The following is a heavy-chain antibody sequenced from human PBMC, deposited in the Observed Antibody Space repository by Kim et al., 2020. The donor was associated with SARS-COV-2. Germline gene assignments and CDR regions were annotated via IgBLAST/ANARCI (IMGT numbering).Heavy chain of an antibody. CDR2: IWYDGSNK. CDR1: GFTFSSYG. J-gene: IGHJ6*02. CDR3: ASEATVTTYYYYGMDV. Sequence: GGSLRLSCAASGFTFSSYGMHWVRQAPGKGLEWVAVIWYDGSNKYYADSVKGRFTISRDNSKNTLYLQMNSLRAEDTAVYYCASEATVTTYYYYGMDVWGQGTTVTVSS. D-gene: IGHD4-17*01. V-gene: IGHV3-33*01.